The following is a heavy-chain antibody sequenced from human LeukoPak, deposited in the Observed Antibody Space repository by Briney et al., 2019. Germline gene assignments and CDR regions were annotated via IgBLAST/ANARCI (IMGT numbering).Heavy chain of an antibody. CDR3: ARLRISYSSSRPLDY. D-gene: IGHD6-6*01. V-gene: IGHV4-39*01. CDR1: GGSISSSSYY. CDR2: IYYSGST. J-gene: IGHJ4*02. Sequence: SETLSLTCTVSGGSISSSSYYWGWIRQPPGKGLEWIGSIYYSGSTYYNPSLKSRVTISVDTSKNQFSLKLSSVTAADTAVYYCARLRISYSSSRPLDYWGQRTLVTVSS.